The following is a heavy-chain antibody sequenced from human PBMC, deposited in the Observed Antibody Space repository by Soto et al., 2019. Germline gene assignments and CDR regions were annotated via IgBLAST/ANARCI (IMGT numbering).Heavy chain of an antibody. V-gene: IGHV3-48*01. CDR3: ARDQLYYNDISGRPLNAFDV. CDR1: GFTFRNYG. J-gene: IGHJ3*01. D-gene: IGHD3-22*01. Sequence: PGESLKISCAASGFTFRNYGMNWVRQAPGEGLEWVSYIGIGSSTKYYADSVKGRFTISRDNAKNSLYLQMSSLRAEDTAVYYCARDQLYYNDISGRPLNAFDVWGQGTMVTVSS. CDR2: IGIGSSTK.